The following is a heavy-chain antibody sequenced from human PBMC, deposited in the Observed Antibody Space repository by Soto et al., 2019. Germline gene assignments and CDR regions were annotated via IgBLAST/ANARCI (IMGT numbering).Heavy chain of an antibody. D-gene: IGHD3-10*01. CDR1: GFTFSSYA. J-gene: IGHJ4*02. CDR2: ISSNGGST. Sequence: PGGSLRLSCSASGFTFSSYAMHWVRQAPGKGLEYVSAISSNGGSTYYADSVKGRFTISRDNSENTLYLQMSSLRAEDTAVYYCVKAYYGSGSYYNSIDYWGQGTLVTVSS. CDR3: VKAYYGSGSYYNSIDY. V-gene: IGHV3-64D*06.